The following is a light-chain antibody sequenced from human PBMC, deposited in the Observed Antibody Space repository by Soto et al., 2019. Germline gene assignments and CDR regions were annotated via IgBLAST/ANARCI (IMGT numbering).Light chain of an antibody. J-gene: IGKJ1*01. Sequence: DLVMNQSPASLAVSLGERATINCKSSQSVLSSSNNMNYLAWYQQKPRQPPKLLINWASIRQSGVPDRFSGSGSETDFTLTISSLQAEDVAVYYCQQYYGSPLTFGQGTKGDIK. CDR1: QSVLSSSNNMNY. V-gene: IGKV4-1*01. CDR3: QQYYGSPLT. CDR2: WAS.